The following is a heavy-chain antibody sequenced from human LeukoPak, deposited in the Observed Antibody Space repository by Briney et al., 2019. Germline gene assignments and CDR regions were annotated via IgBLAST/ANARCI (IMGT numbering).Heavy chain of an antibody. CDR2: IYYSGST. V-gene: IGHV4-61*01. Sequence: SETLSLTCTVSGGSISSSSYYWSWIRQPPGKGLEWIGYIYYSGSTNYNPSLKSRVTISVDTSKNQFSLKLSSVTAADTAVYYCARANPPRYYDFWSGYSNWFDPWGQGTLVTVSS. J-gene: IGHJ5*02. CDR1: GGSISSSSYY. D-gene: IGHD3-3*01. CDR3: ARANPPRYYDFWSGYSNWFDP.